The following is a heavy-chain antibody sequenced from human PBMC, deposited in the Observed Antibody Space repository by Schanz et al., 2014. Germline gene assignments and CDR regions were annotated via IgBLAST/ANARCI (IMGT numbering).Heavy chain of an antibody. Sequence: QVQLVQSGAEVKKPGASVKVSCKASGYTFTSDSMHWVRQAPGQGLEWMGKIIPVLNIATYAQRFQGRVSITADTSTSTAYMDLRSLRSDDTAVYYCARDQSPYTNSSDVRYFDYWGQGSLVTVSS. CDR2: IIPVLNIA. D-gene: IGHD6-6*01. CDR1: GYTFTSDS. J-gene: IGHJ4*02. V-gene: IGHV1-69*09. CDR3: ARDQSPYTNSSDVRYFDY.